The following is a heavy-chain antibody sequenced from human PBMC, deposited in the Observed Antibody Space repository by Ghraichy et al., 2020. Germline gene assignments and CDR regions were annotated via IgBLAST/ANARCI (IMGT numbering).Heavy chain of an antibody. CDR1: GGSISSGDYY. CDR2: IYYSGST. J-gene: IGHJ5*02. D-gene: IGHD1-26*01. Sequence: SETLSLTCTVSGGSISSGDYYWSWIRQPPGKGLEWIGYIYYSGSTYYNPSLKSRVTISVDTSKNQFSLKLSSVTAADTAVYYCARGSYYGMWFDPWGQGTLVTVSS. V-gene: IGHV4-30-4*01. CDR3: ARGSYYGMWFDP.